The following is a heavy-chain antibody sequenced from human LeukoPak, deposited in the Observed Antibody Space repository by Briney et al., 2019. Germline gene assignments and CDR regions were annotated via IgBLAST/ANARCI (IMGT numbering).Heavy chain of an antibody. D-gene: IGHD4-23*01. Sequence: GRSLRLSCAASGFAFSSYAMHWVRQAPGKGLEWVAVISYDGSNKYYADSVKGRFTISRDNSKNTLYLQMNSLRAEDTAVYYCARAPRRWLDYWGQGTLVTVSS. CDR3: ARAPRRWLDY. CDR1: GFAFSSYA. J-gene: IGHJ4*02. CDR2: ISYDGSNK. V-gene: IGHV3-30*04.